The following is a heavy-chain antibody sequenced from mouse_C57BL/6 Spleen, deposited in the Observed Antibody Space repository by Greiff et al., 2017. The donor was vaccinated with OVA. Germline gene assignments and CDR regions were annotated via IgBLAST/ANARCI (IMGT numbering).Heavy chain of an antibody. Sequence: VQLQQPGAELVMPGASVKLSCKASGYTFTSYWMHWVKQRPGQGLEWIGEIDPSDSYTNYNQKFKGKATLTVDTSSSTAYMQLSSLTSEDSAVYYCARRGTVVATYYFDYWGQGTTLTVSS. V-gene: IGHV1-69*01. D-gene: IGHD1-1*01. J-gene: IGHJ2*01. CDR2: IDPSDSYT. CDR3: ARRGTVVATYYFDY. CDR1: GYTFTSYW.